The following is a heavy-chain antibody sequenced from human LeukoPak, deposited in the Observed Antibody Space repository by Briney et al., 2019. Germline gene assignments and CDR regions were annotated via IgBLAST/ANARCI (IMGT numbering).Heavy chain of an antibody. D-gene: IGHD3-22*01. Sequence: ASVKVSCKASGYTFTSYGISWVRQAPGQGLEWMGWISAYNGNTNYAQKLQGRVTMTTDTSTSTAYMELRSLRSDDTAVYYCARGPDHYDSSGPIAYFDYWGQGTLVTVSS. CDR1: GYTFTSYG. J-gene: IGHJ4*02. CDR3: ARGPDHYDSSGPIAYFDY. V-gene: IGHV1-18*01. CDR2: ISAYNGNT.